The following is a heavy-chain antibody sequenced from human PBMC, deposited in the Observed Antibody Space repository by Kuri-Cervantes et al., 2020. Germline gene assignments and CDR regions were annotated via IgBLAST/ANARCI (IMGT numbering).Heavy chain of an antibody. D-gene: IGHD5-12*01. CDR3: ARGPVDIVVPPPDC. J-gene: IGHJ4*02. V-gene: IGHV3-21*04. CDR2: ISSNIRYI. CDR1: GFTLSSYT. Sequence: GGSRRPARATSGFTLSSYTMDWVRQAPGKGLEWVSSISSNIRYIYYAVSVKGRLTISRDNAKNSLFVQITSLKAEDTAVHYCARGPVDIVVPPPDCWGQGTLVTVSS.